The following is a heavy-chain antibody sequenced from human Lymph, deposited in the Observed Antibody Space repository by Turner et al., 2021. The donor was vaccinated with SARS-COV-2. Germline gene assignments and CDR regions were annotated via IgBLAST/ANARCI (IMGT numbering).Heavy chain of an antibody. CDR2: NVNSGST. J-gene: IGHJ4*02. CDR1: GGSISSHY. Sequence: QLQLHESCPELVTPSETLSVACTVSGGSISSHYWSWIRQTPGKGLEWIGYNVNSGSTIYNPNLKSRVTRSEDKYKNQFYMKLSCVNAADTDVYYCARGGPAGWYYFDYWGQGTLVTVSS. CDR3: ARGGPAGWYYFDY. D-gene: IGHD2-2*01. V-gene: IGHV4-59*11.